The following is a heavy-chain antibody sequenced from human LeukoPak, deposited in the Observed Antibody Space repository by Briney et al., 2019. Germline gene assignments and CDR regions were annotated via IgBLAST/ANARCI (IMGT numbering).Heavy chain of an antibody. Sequence: PGGSLRLSCAASGFTFSSYAMHWVRQAPGKGLEWVAVISYDGSNKYYADSVKGRFTISRDNSNNMLYLQMNSLRVEDTAVYYCARVVGTARIDYGMDVWGQGTTVTVSS. V-gene: IGHV3-30-3*01. CDR3: ARVVGTARIDYGMDV. CDR2: ISYDGSNK. D-gene: IGHD1-14*01. CDR1: GFTFSSYA. J-gene: IGHJ6*02.